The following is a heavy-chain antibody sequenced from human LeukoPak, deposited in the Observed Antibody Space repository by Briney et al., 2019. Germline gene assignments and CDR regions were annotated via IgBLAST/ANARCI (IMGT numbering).Heavy chain of an antibody. D-gene: IGHD3-22*01. CDR1: GGTFSNFV. CDR3: EWLSESDGLDV. CDR2: IITILDLP. Sequence: ASVKVSCKASGGTFSNFVINWVRRAHGQGLEWMGRIITILDLPNYTQKFQGRLTITAESSTNTAYMEMTSLRSQDTAVYFCEWLSESDGLDVWGQGTTVTVSS. J-gene: IGHJ6*02. V-gene: IGHV1-69*04.